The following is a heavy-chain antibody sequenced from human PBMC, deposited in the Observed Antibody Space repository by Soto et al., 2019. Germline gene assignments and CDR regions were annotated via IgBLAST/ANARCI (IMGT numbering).Heavy chain of an antibody. CDR2: IYYSGST. CDR3: ARRDYDILTGYMDV. CDR1: GGSISSSSYY. V-gene: IGHV4-39*01. Sequence: SETLSLTCTVSGGSISSSSYYWGWIRQPPGKGLEWIGSIYYSGSTYYNPSLKSRVTISVDTSKNQFSLKLSSVTAADTAVYYCARRDYDILTGYMDVWGKGTTVTVSS. D-gene: IGHD3-9*01. J-gene: IGHJ6*03.